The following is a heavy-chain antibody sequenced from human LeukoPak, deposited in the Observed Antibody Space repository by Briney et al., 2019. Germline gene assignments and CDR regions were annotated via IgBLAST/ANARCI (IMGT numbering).Heavy chain of an antibody. V-gene: IGHV4-59*04. D-gene: IGHD3-10*01. CDR2: IYYSGYT. J-gene: IGHJ4*02. Sequence: PSETLSLTCTVSGGSINSYYWSWIRQPPGKGLEWIGTIYYSGYTYYNPSLESRVTISVDTSKNQFSLKLSSVTAADTAIYYCAKHYMGSSYNRGLDYWGQGTLVTVSS. CDR1: GGSINSYY. CDR3: AKHYMGSSYNRGLDY.